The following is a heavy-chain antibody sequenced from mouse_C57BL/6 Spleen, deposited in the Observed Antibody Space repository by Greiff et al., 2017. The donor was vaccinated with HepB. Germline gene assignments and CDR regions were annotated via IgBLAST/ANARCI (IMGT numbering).Heavy chain of an antibody. J-gene: IGHJ3*01. D-gene: IGHD2-4*01. Sequence: QVQLQQSGAELVKPGASVKISCPASGYAFSSYWMNWVKQRPGKGLEWIGQIYPGDGDTNYNGKFKGKATLTADKSSSTAYMQLSSLTSEDSAVYFCARSGYDYDEDWFAYWGQGTLVTVSA. CDR1: GYAFSSYW. CDR2: IYPGDGDT. V-gene: IGHV1-80*01. CDR3: ARSGYDYDEDWFAY.